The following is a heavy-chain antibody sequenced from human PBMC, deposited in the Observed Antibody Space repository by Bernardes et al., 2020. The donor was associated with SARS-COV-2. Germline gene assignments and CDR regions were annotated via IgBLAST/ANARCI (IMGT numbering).Heavy chain of an antibody. J-gene: IGHJ3*02. D-gene: IGHD3-3*01. CDR3: ARDFWRAFHI. CDR1: GFTFSNYW. CDR2: LNPDGSST. V-gene: IGHV3-74*01. Sequence: GGSLRLSCSASGFTFSNYWMYWLRQAPGKGLVWVSRLNPDGSSTTYADSVKGRFTISRDDAKNTLYLQMNSLRAEDTAVYYCARDFWRAFHIWGQGTTVTVSS.